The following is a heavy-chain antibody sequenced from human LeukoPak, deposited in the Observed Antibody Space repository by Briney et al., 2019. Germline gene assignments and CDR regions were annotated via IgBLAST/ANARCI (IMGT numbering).Heavy chain of an antibody. CDR1: GGSISSGGYY. Sequence: MSSETLSLTCTVSGGSISSGGYYWSWIRQHPGKGLEWIGYIYYSGSTYYNPSLKSRATISVDTSKNQFSLKLSSVTAADTAVYYCARGYYDSSGYYYFDYWGQGTLVTVSS. J-gene: IGHJ4*02. CDR3: ARGYYDSSGYYYFDY. CDR2: IYYSGST. D-gene: IGHD3-22*01. V-gene: IGHV4-31*03.